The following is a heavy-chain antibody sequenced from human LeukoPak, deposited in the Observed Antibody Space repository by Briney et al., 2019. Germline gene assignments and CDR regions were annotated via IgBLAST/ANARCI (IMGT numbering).Heavy chain of an antibody. V-gene: IGHV4-30-4*01. Sequence: SETLSLTCTVSGGSISSGGYYWSCLRQPPGKGLEWIGYIFYSGSTYYNPSLKSRVIMSVDTSKNQFSLRLSSVTAADTAVYYCARARTRYCSSSNCYLNWFDPWGQGTLVTVSS. D-gene: IGHD2-2*01. CDR3: ARARTRYCSSSNCYLNWFDP. J-gene: IGHJ5*02. CDR1: GGSISSGGYY. CDR2: IFYSGST.